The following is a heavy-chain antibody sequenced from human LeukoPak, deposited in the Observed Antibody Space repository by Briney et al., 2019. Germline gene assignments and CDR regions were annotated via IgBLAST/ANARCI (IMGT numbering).Heavy chain of an antibody. CDR3: TRDFDFSSAI. CDR2: ISPDGSTT. D-gene: IGHD3-3*01. Sequence: GRSLRLSCAASGFTFSSYWMHWVRRAPGKGLVWVSRISPDGSTTGHADSVKGRFTTSRDNAKNTLFLQMNSLRAEDTAVYYCTRDFDFSSAIWGQGTLVTVSS. V-gene: IGHV3-74*01. J-gene: IGHJ4*02. CDR1: GFTFSSYW.